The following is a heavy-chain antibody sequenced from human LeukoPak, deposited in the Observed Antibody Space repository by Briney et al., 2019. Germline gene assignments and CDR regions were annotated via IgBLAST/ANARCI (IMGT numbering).Heavy chain of an antibody. V-gene: IGHV4-38-2*02. CDR1: GYSISSGYY. CDR2: IYHSGST. CDR3: AREAVLRYFDWLSIFDY. J-gene: IGHJ4*02. D-gene: IGHD3-9*01. Sequence: SETLSLTCTVSGYSISSGYYWGWIRQPPGKGLEWIGSIYHSGSTYYNPSLKSRVTISVDTSKNQFSLKLSSVTAADTAVYYCAREAVLRYFDWLSIFDYWGQGTLVTVSS.